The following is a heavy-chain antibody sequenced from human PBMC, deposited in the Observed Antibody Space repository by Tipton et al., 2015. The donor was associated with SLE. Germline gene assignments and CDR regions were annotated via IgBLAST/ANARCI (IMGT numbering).Heavy chain of an antibody. Sequence: SLRLSCAASGFTFNSYVMTWVRQVPGKGLEWVSLISTNGGSTYYADSVKGRFTISRDMSRSAVYLQMNSLKAEDTAVYYCAKGRIGFFDDWGQGILVTISS. CDR1: GFTFNSYV. CDR3: AKGRIGFFDD. CDR2: ISTNGGST. J-gene: IGHJ4*02. V-gene: IGHV3-23*01. D-gene: IGHD3-10*01.